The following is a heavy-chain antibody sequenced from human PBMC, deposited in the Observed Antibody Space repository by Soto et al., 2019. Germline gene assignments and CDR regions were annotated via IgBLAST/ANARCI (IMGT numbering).Heavy chain of an antibody. J-gene: IGHJ5*02. Sequence: EVQLVESGGGLVQPGGSLRLSCAAPGFSFSNYDIHWVRQATGKGLEWVSGIGTAGDTYYAGSVKGRFTISRENAKNSLYLQMNSLRAGDTVVYYCARGALGFDPWGQGTLVAVSS. D-gene: IGHD6-6*01. CDR1: GFSFSNYD. CDR2: IGTAGDT. V-gene: IGHV3-13*04. CDR3: ARGALGFDP.